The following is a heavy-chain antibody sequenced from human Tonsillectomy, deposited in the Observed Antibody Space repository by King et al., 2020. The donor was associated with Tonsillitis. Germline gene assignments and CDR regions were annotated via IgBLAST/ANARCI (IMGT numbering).Heavy chain of an antibody. D-gene: IGHD3-22*01. Sequence: QLVQSGAEVQKPGASVKVPCKASGYTFTSYYIHWVRQAPGQGLEWMGIVNPSGGSTTYAEKFQGRVTMTRDTSTSTVYMELSSLRSEDTAVYYCARGGVHYYDTSGYQEWGQGTLVTVSS. CDR1: GYTFTSYY. CDR3: ARGGVHYYDTSGYQE. V-gene: IGHV1-46*03. J-gene: IGHJ4*02. CDR2: VNPSGGST.